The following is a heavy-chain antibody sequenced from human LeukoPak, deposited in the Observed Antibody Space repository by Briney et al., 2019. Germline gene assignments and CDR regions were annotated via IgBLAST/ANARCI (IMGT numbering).Heavy chain of an antibody. Sequence: PGGSLRLSCEASGFTFSRHCMNWVRQAPGKGLEWVSYISSGSSTIYYADSVKGRFTISRDNAKNSLYLQMNSLRAEDTAVYYCARDCSSTSCFHFDYWGQGTLVTVSS. CDR3: ARDCSSTSCFHFDY. CDR1: GFTFSRHC. V-gene: IGHV3-48*04. CDR2: ISSGSSTI. D-gene: IGHD2-2*01. J-gene: IGHJ4*02.